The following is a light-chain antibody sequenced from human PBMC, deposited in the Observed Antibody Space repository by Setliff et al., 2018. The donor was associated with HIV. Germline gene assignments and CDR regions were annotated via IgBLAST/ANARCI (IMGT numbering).Light chain of an antibody. CDR2: GAS. CDR3: QQYGTSQWT. Sequence: GTLSLSPGERATLSCRASQSVRSSYLAWYQQKPGQAPRLLIYGASSRATGIPDRFSGSGSGTDFTLTIDRLEPEDFAVYYCQQYGTSQWTFGQGTKVDIK. V-gene: IGKV3-20*01. J-gene: IGKJ1*01. CDR1: QSVRSSY.